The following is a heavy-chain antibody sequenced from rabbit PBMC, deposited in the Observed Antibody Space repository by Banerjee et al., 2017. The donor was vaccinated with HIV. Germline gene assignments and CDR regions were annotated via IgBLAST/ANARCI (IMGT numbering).Heavy chain of an antibody. Sequence: QSLEESGGDLVKPGASLTLTCTASGFSFSSSYTMCWVRQAPGRGLEWIAAIYPAAGATDYATWVNGRFTISLDKAQTTVFLQMTSLTAADTATYFCARDYGYGGSGYSRLDLWGQGTLVTVS. V-gene: IGHV1S40*01. CDR3: ARDYGYGGSGYSRLDL. D-gene: IGHD8-1*01. J-gene: IGHJ3*01. CDR2: IYPAAGAT. CDR1: GFSFSSSYT.